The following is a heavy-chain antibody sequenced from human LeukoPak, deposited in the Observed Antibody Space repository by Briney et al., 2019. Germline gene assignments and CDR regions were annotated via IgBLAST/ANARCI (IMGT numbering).Heavy chain of an antibody. J-gene: IGHJ4*02. CDR1: GYTLTELS. CDR3: ARAISAGSTSGDFFDY. CDR2: FDPEDGET. D-gene: IGHD6-6*01. Sequence: ASVKVSCKVSGYTLTELSMHWVRQAPGEGLEWMGGFDPEDGETIYAQKFQGRVTMTEDTSTDTAYMELSSLRSEDTALYYCARAISAGSTSGDFFDYWGQGTLVTVSS. V-gene: IGHV1-24*01.